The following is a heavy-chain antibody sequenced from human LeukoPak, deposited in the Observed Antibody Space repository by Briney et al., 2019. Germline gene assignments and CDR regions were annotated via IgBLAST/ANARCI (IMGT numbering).Heavy chain of an antibody. D-gene: IGHD2-15*01. CDR1: GYTFTGYY. CDR2: INPDSGGT. CDR3: ARQSCGGGSCFFDY. Sequence: ASVKVSCKASGYTFTGYYMHWVRQAPGQGLEWMGWINPDSGGTNYAQKFQGRVTMTRDTSISADYMELSRLRSDDTAVYYCARQSCGGGSCFFDYWGQGTLVTVSS. V-gene: IGHV1-2*02. J-gene: IGHJ4*02.